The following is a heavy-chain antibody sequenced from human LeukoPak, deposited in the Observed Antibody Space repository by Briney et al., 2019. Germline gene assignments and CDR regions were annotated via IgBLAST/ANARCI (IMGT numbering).Heavy chain of an antibody. CDR3: TTDGVGVEGATYDN. V-gene: IGHV3-15*01. CDR2: IKAKAHGGTK. D-gene: IGHD1-26*01. J-gene: IGHJ4*02. Sequence: PGGSLRLSCAASGFTFINAWMAWVRQAPGKGLEWVGRIKAKAHGGTKEYAAPVKGRFTISRDDSKNTLYLQMNSLKTEDTAVYYCTTDGVGVEGATYDNWGQGTLVSVSS. CDR1: GFTFINAW.